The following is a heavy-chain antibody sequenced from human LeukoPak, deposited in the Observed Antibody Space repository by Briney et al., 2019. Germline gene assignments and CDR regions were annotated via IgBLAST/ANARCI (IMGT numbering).Heavy chain of an antibody. V-gene: IGHV1-69*04. CDR1: GGTFSSYA. J-gene: IGHJ6*02. D-gene: IGHD1-1*01. CDR3: ARAGLERAVDV. Sequence: SVKVSCKASGGTFSSYAISWVRQAPGQGLEWMGRIIPILGIANYAQKFQGRVTITADKSTSTAYMELSSLRSEDTAVYYCARAGLERAVDVWGQGTTVTVSS. CDR2: IIPILGIA.